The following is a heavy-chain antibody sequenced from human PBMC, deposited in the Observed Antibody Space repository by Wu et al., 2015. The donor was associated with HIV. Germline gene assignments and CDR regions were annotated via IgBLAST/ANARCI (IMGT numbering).Heavy chain of an antibody. CDR1: GYTFTSYY. D-gene: IGHD3-3*01. CDR2: INPSGGST. CDR3: AFMSGSGLRKDDAFDI. Sequence: QVQLVQSGAEVKKPGASVKVSCKASGYTFTSYYMHWVRQAPGQGLEWMGIINPSGGSTSYAQKFQGRVTMTRDTSTSTVYMELSSLRSEDTAVYYCAFMSGSGLRKDDAFDIVGPRDKWSPSL. J-gene: IGHJ3*02. V-gene: IGHV1-46*01.